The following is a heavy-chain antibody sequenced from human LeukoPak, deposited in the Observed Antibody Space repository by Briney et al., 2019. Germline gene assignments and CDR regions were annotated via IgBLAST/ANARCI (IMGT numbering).Heavy chain of an antibody. V-gene: IGHV3-7*01. J-gene: IGHJ5*02. CDR1: GFTFSSYW. D-gene: IGHD2-2*01. Sequence: GGSLRLSCATSGFTFSSYWMSWVRQAPEKGLEWVANIKQDGSEKYYVDSAKGRFTISRDDAENSLYLQMNSLRAEDTAVYYCARIPAVNGRFWFDPWGQGTLVTVSS. CDR3: ARIPAVNGRFWFDP. CDR2: IKQDGSEK.